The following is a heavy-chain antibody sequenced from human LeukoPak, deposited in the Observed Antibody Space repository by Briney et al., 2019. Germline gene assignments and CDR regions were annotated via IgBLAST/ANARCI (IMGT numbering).Heavy chain of an antibody. CDR2: IYYSGST. V-gene: IGHV4-59*08. CDR3: ARQKAARRDAFDI. Sequence: SETLSLTCTVSGGSISSYYWSWIRQPPGKGLEWIGYIYYSGSTNYNPSLKSRVTISVDTSKNQFSLKLSSVTAADTAVYYCARQKAARRDAFDIWGQGTMVTVSS. D-gene: IGHD6-6*01. CDR1: GGSISSYY. J-gene: IGHJ3*02.